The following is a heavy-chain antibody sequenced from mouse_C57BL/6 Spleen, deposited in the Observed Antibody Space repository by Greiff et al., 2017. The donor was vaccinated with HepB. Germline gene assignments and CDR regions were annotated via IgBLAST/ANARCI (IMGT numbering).Heavy chain of an antibody. V-gene: IGHV1-64*01. CDR3: ARGITGAWFAY. Sequence: QVQLQQPGAELVKPGASVKLSCTASGYTFTSYWMHWVKQSPGQGLEWIGMIHPNSGSTNYNEKFKSKATLTVDKASSTAYMQLSSLTSEDSAFYYCARGITGAWFAYWGQGTLVTVSA. CDR2: IHPNSGST. D-gene: IGHD4-1*01. CDR1: GYTFTSYW. J-gene: IGHJ3*01.